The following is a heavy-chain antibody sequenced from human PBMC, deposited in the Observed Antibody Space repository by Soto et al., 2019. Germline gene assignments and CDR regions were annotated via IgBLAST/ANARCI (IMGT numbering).Heavy chain of an antibody. V-gene: IGHV4-4*02. Sequence: PSETLSLTCEVSGYSIRSSKGWSWVRQSPGRGLEWIGDIYHSGATNYNPSLKSRLTMSVDKSKNEFSMKLVSVTAADTAIYFCARDKSTMEGYNRFDAWGAGTPVTVS. CDR1: GYSIRSSKG. D-gene: IGHD5-12*01. CDR3: ARDKSTMEGYNRFDA. J-gene: IGHJ5*02. CDR2: IYHSGAT.